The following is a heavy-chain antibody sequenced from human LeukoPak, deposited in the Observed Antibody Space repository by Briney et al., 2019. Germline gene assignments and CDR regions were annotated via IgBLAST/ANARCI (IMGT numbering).Heavy chain of an antibody. CDR2: IYSIGST. J-gene: IGHJ5*02. D-gene: IGHD5-18*01. V-gene: IGHV4-59*08. CDR3: ARHPTALVSYGFDP. Sequence: PSETLSLTCTVSGGSISNYYWSWIRRPPGKGLEWIGYIYSIGSTNYNPSLKSRVTISVDTSKNQFSLKLSSVTAADTAIYYCARHPTALVSYGFDPWGQGTLVTVSS. CDR1: GGSISNYY.